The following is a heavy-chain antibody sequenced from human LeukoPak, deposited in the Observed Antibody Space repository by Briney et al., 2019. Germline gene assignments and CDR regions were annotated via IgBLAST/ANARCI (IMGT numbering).Heavy chain of an antibody. CDR2: INPNSGGT. CDR3: ARDSWRLRYFDWYPKGYFDY. J-gene: IGHJ4*02. D-gene: IGHD3-9*01. V-gene: IGHV1-2*02. CDR1: GYTFTGYY. Sequence: ASVKVSCKASGYTFTGYYMHWVRQAPGQGLEWMGWINPNSGGTNYAQKFQGRVTMTRDTSISTAYMELSRLRSDDTAVYYCARDSWRLRYFDWYPKGYFDYWGQGTLVTVSS.